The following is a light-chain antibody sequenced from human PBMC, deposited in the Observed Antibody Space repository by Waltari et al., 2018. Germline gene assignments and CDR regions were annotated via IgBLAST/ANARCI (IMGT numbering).Light chain of an antibody. J-gene: IGKJ4*01. V-gene: IGKV3-11*01. CDR1: QSIHNY. Sequence: DIVLTQSPATLSLSPGERATLSCRASQSIHNYLAWYQQKPGQAPRLLIYDTSNRATGISARFSGSGFGTDFTRTISSLEPEDFAVYYCQQRRNWPLTFGGGTKVEIK. CDR3: QQRRNWPLT. CDR2: DTS.